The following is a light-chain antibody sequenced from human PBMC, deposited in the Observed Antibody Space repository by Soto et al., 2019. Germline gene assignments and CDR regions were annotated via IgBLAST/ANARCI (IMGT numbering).Light chain of an antibody. V-gene: IGLV2-23*02. CDR3: CSYAGSITFT. CDR2: ATR. J-gene: IGLJ2*01. CDR1: SSDVGNYNL. Sequence: QSALTQPASGSGSPGQSITISCTGTSSDVGNYNLVSWYQQHPGKAPKLIIYATRKRPSGVSNRYSGSKSGNTASLTISGLQAEDEATYHCCSYAGSITFTFGGGTKLTVL.